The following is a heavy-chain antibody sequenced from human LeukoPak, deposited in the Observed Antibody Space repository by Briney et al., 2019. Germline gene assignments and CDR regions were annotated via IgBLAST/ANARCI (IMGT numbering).Heavy chain of an antibody. CDR3: ARGHSSACVEY. Sequence: PGGSLRLSCAVSGFTFGGYGMHWVRQAPGKGLEWVAVIWYDGNSKYYAGSVKGRFTISRDNSKNTLYLQMNSLRVEDTAVYYCARGHSSACVEYWGQGTLVTVSS. CDR1: GFTFGGYG. V-gene: IGHV3-33*01. J-gene: IGHJ4*02. CDR2: IWYDGNSK. D-gene: IGHD3-22*01.